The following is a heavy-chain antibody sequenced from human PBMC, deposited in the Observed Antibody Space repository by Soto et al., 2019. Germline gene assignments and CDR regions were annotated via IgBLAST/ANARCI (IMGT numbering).Heavy chain of an antibody. D-gene: IGHD3-22*01. CDR1: GYTFTSYY. V-gene: IGHV1-46*01. Sequence: VKVSCKASGYTFTSYYMHWVRQAPGQGLEWMGIINPSGGSTSYAQKFQGRVTMTRDTSTSTVYMELSSLRSEDTAVYYCARETRFYYDSSGFPHSDAFDIWGQGTMVTVSS. CDR2: INPSGGST. J-gene: IGHJ3*02. CDR3: ARETRFYYDSSGFPHSDAFDI.